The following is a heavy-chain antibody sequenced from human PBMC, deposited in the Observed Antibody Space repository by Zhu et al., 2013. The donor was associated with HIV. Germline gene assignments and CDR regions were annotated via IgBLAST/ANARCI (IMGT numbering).Heavy chain of an antibody. J-gene: IGHJ4*02. CDR2: ISAYNDNT. CDR3: ARDGYSGYDSMVGATWGAIDY. D-gene: IGHD5-12*01. CDR1: GYTFTTYG. Sequence: QVQLVQSGAEVKKPGASVKVSCKASGYTFTTYGISWVRQAPGQGLQWMGWISAYNDNTNYAQKLQGRVTMTTDTSTSTVYMELRSLRSDDTAVYYCARDGYSGYDSMVGATWGAIDYWGQGTLVTVSS. V-gene: IGHV1-18*01.